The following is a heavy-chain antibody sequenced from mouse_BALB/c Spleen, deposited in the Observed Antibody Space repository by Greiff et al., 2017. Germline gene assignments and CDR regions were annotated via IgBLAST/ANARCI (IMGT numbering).Heavy chain of an antibody. CDR1: GFTFSSYG. J-gene: IGHJ3*01. V-gene: IGHV5-6-3*01. CDR3: ARDGAYGNLGFFAY. D-gene: IGHD2-10*02. CDR2: INSNGGST. Sequence: EVMLVESGGGLVQPGGSLKLSCAASGFTFSSYGMSWVRQTPDKRLELVATINSNGGSTYYPDSVKGRFTISRDNAKNTLYLQMSSLKSEDTAMYYCARDGAYGNLGFFAYWGQGTLVTVSA.